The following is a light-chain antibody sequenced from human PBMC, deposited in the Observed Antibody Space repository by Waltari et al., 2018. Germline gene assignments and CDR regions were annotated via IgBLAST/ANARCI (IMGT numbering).Light chain of an antibody. Sequence: QSALTQPRSVSGSPGQSVTISCTGSGSDVGGYIYVSWYHHHPGRAPNVVVYGVDKRPSGVPDLFSGSQSGKTASLTISELQAEDEGDYYCCSYADRYTFVFGSGTRVTVL. CDR1: GSDVGGYIY. CDR3: CSYADRYTFV. V-gene: IGLV2-11*01. J-gene: IGLJ1*01. CDR2: GVD.